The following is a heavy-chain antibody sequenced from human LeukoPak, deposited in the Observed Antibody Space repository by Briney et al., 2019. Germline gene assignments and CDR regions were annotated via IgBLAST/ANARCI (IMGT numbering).Heavy chain of an antibody. J-gene: IGHJ4*02. CDR2: SSGYNGDT. CDR3: ARGGPTVVTLYYFDY. D-gene: IGHD4-23*01. CDR1: GYTFTNFG. Sequence: ASVKVSCKASGYTFTNFGISWVRQAPGQGLEWIGWSSGYNGDTNHVQKFHGRVTSTIDTSTSTAYMELRSLRSDDTAVYYCARGGPTVVTLYYFDYWGQGTLVTVSS. V-gene: IGHV1-18*01.